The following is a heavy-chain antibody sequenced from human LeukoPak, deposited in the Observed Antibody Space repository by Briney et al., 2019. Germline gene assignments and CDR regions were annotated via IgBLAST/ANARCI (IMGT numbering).Heavy chain of an antibody. V-gene: IGHV4-34*01. J-gene: IGHJ5*02. Sequence: GSLRLSCAASGFTFSSYAMSWTRQPPGKGLEWIGEINHSGSTNYNPSLKSRVTISVDTSKNQFSLKLSSVTAADTAVYYCARNWFDPWGQGTLVTVSS. CDR2: INHSGST. CDR3: ARNWFDP. CDR1: GFTFSSYA.